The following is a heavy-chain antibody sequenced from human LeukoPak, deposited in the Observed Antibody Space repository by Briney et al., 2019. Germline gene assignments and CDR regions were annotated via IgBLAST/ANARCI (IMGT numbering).Heavy chain of an antibody. CDR3: ARVQGLRFLEWSSGNYFDY. J-gene: IGHJ4*02. V-gene: IGHV3-7*01. CDR1: GFTFSSYW. Sequence: GGSLRLSCAASGFTFSSYWMSWVRQAPGKGLEWVANIKQDGSEKYYVDSVKGRFTISRDNAKNSLYLQMNSLRAEDTAVYYCARVQGLRFLEWSSGNYFDYWGQGTLVTVSS. D-gene: IGHD3-3*01. CDR2: IKQDGSEK.